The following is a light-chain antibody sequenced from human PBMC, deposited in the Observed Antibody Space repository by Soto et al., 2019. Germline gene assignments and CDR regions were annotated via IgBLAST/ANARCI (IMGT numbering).Light chain of an antibody. CDR1: LSVSGNY. CDR3: QQYGVSPRT. J-gene: IGKJ1*01. V-gene: IGKV3-20*01. Sequence: NVLTQSPGALSLFPGERATLSCRASLSVSGNYLAWCRQTPGQPPRLLIYGASTRATGIPARFSGSGSGTDFSLTISRLEPEDFAVYYCQQYGVSPRTFGQGTKVDI. CDR2: GAS.